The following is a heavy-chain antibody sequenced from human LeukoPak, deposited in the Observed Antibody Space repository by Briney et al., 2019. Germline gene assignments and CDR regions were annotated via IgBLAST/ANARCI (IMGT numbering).Heavy chain of an antibody. CDR3: ARDPPSAVPAAIDAFDI. CDR2: ISSSSSYI. Sequence: GGSLRLSCAASGFTFSSYSMNWVRQAPGKGLEWVSSISSSSSYIYYADSVKGRFTISRDNAKNSLYLQMSSLRAEDTAVYYCARDPPSAVPAAIDAFDIWGQGTMVTVSS. D-gene: IGHD2-2*01. V-gene: IGHV3-21*01. J-gene: IGHJ3*02. CDR1: GFTFSSYS.